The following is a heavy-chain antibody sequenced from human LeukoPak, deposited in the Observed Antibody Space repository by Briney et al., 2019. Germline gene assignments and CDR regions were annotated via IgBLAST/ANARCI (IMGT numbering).Heavy chain of an antibody. J-gene: IGHJ3*02. Sequence: PGGSLRLSCAASGFTFSSYSMNWVRQAPGKGLEWVSSISSSSSYIYYADSVKGRFTISRDNAKNSLYLQMNSLRAEDTAVYYCARDVASPVFPDFGVAYDAFDIWGQGTMVTVSS. V-gene: IGHV3-21*01. CDR2: ISSSSSYI. CDR3: ARDVASPVFPDFGVAYDAFDI. CDR1: GFTFSSYS. D-gene: IGHD3-3*01.